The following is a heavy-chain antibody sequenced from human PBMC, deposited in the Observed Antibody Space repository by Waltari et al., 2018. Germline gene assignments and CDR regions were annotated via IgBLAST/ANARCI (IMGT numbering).Heavy chain of an antibody. CDR2: ISSSGSTI. CDR3: ARDFPSQDPRLRTAMAYFDY. CDR1: GFTFSSYE. V-gene: IGHV3-48*03. D-gene: IGHD5-18*01. Sequence: EVQLVESGGGLVQPGGSLRLSCAASGFTFSSYEMNWVRQVPGKGLEWVSYISSSGSTINYADSVKGRFTISRDNAKNSLYLQMNSLRAEDTAVYYCARDFPSQDPRLRTAMAYFDYWGQGTLVTVSS. J-gene: IGHJ4*02.